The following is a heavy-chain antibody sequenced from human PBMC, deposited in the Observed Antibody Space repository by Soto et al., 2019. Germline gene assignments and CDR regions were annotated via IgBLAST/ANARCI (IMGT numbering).Heavy chain of an antibody. Sequence: SETLSLTCTVSGGSISSSSYYWGWIRQPPGKGLEWIGSIYYSGSTYYNPSLKSRVTISVDTSKNQFSLKLSSVTAADTAVYYCARQVSGSFDYWGQGTLVTVSS. CDR1: GGSISSSSYY. CDR2: IYYSGST. J-gene: IGHJ4*02. CDR3: ARQVSGSFDY. D-gene: IGHD2-15*01. V-gene: IGHV4-39*01.